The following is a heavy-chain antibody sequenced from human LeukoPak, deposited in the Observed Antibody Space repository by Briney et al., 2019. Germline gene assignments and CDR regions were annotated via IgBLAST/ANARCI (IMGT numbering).Heavy chain of an antibody. V-gene: IGHV1-46*01. J-gene: IGHJ3*02. CDR1: GYTFTSYY. CDR3: ARDRIRITMIVVAPGYAFDI. Sequence: ASVKVSCRASGYTFTSYYMHWVRQAPGQGLEWMGIINPIGGSTSYAQKFQGRVTMTRDMSTSTVYMELSSLRSEDTAVYYCARDRIRITMIVVAPGYAFDIWGQGTMVTVSS. D-gene: IGHD3-22*01. CDR2: INPIGGST.